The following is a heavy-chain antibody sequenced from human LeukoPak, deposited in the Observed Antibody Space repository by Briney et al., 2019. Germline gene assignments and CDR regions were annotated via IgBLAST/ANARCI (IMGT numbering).Heavy chain of an antibody. CDR1: GFTFSGYG. V-gene: IGHV3-33*01. J-gene: IGHJ4*02. D-gene: IGHD6-19*01. Sequence: SLRLSCAASGFTFSGYGMHWVRQAPGKGLEGVAVIWSDGSIKYYADSVKGRFTISRDNSKNTLYLQMNSLRAEDTAVYSCARARSSGWGLDYWGQGTLVTVSS. CDR3: ARARSSGWGLDY. CDR2: IWSDGSIK.